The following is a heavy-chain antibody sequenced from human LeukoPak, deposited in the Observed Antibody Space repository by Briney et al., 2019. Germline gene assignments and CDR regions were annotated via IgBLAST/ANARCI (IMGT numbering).Heavy chain of an antibody. CDR2: ITGNIYYSGST. V-gene: IGHV4-59*01. CDR1: GGSISSYY. D-gene: IGHD3-10*01. J-gene: IGHJ6*02. CDR3: ARDPRDYGSGSYWDV. Sequence: SETLSLTCTVSGGSISSYYWNWIRQPPGKGLEWIGYITGNIYYSGSTNYNASLKSRVTISLDMSKNQFSLKLSAVTAADTAVYYCARDPRDYGSGSYWDVWGQGTTVTVSS.